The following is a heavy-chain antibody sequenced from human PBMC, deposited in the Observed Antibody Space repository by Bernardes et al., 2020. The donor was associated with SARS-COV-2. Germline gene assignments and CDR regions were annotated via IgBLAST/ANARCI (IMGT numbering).Heavy chain of an antibody. CDR3: ARDLGYCTNGVCSP. CDR1: GFNFSSSW. CDR2: INTDGSST. D-gene: IGHD2-8*01. Sequence: GGSLRLSCVASGFNFSSSWLHWVRQAPGKGLVWVSRINTDGSSTSYADSVKGRFTISRDNAKNMLFLQMSGLRAEDTAMYYCARDLGYCTNGVCSPWGQGTLVTVSS. J-gene: IGHJ5*02. V-gene: IGHV3-74*01.